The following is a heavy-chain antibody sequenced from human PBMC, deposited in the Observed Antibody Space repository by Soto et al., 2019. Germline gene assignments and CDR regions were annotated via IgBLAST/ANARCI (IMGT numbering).Heavy chain of an antibody. CDR3: VRGNPKGFGVIPWFDP. Sequence: QVQLQESGPGLVKPSQTLSLTCTVSGGSISSGGYYWSWIRQHPGKGLEWIGYIYYSGSTYYNPSLKSRITISVDTSKNQFSLKLSSVTAADTAVYYCVRGNPKGFGVIPWFDPWGQGTLVTVSS. CDR1: GGSISSGGYY. V-gene: IGHV4-31*03. CDR2: IYYSGST. D-gene: IGHD3-3*01. J-gene: IGHJ5*02.